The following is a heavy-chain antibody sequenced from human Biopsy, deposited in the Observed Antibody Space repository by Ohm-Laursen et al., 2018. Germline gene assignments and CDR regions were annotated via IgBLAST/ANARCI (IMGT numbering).Heavy chain of an antibody. Sequence: ASVKVSCKASGYTFTTYYIHWVRQAPGQGLEWMGIINPGGNSTAYTQNFQGRVTMTWDTSTTTVYMELSSLRSEDTAVYFCARADPPLFYYGSGSSNWFDPWGQGTLVTVSS. J-gene: IGHJ5*02. CDR3: ARADPPLFYYGSGSSNWFDP. D-gene: IGHD3-10*01. CDR1: GYTFTTYY. V-gene: IGHV1-46*01. CDR2: INPGGNST.